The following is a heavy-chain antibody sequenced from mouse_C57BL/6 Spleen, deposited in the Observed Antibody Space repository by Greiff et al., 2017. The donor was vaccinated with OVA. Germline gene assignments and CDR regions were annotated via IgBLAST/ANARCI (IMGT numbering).Heavy chain of an antibody. CDR2: IHPNSGST. CDR3: ARADGYDRFAY. D-gene: IGHD2-2*01. Sequence: VQLQQPGAELVKPGASVKLSCKASGYTFTSYWMHWVKQRPGQGLEWIGMIHPNSGSTNYNEKFKSKATLTVDKSSSTAYMQRSSLTSEDSAVYYCARADGYDRFAYWGQGTLVTVSA. CDR1: GYTFTSYW. V-gene: IGHV1-64*01. J-gene: IGHJ3*01.